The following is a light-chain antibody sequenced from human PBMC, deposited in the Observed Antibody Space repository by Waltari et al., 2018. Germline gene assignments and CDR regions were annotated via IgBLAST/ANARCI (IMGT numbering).Light chain of an antibody. CDR2: GSS. Sequence: EIVMTQSPATLSVSPGERATLSCRASQSVSSNLAWYQQKPGQAPRRLIYGSSIRATDIPARFSGSGSGTEFTLTISILQSEDFAVYYCQQYNNWPPPITFGQGTRLEIK. V-gene: IGKV3D-15*03. J-gene: IGKJ5*01. CDR3: QQYNNWPPPIT. CDR1: QSVSSN.